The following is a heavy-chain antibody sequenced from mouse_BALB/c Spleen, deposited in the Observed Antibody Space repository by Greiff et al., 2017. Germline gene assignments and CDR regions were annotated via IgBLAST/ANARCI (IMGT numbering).Heavy chain of an antibody. J-gene: IGHJ2*01. V-gene: IGHV3-8*02. CDR3: ARRGVRRYYFDY. CDR2: ISYSGST. CDR1: GDSITSGY. Sequence: VQLQQSGPSLVKPSQTLSLTCSVTGDSITSGYWNWIRKFPGNKLEYMGYISYSGSTYYNPSLKSRISITRDTSKNQYYLELNSVTTEDTATYYCARRGVRRYYFDYWGQGTTLTVSS. D-gene: IGHD2-14*01.